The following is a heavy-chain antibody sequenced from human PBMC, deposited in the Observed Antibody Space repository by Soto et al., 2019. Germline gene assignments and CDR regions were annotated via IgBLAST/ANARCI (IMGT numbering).Heavy chain of an antibody. CDR3: ARAGGYGIDY. Sequence: SETLSLTCTVSGGSISGYYWSWIRQPPGKGLEWIGYIYYSGSANYNPSLKSRVTISVDTSKTQFSLKLSSVTAADTAVYYCARAGGYGIDYWGQGTLVTVSS. CDR2: IYYSGSA. V-gene: IGHV4-59*01. J-gene: IGHJ4*02. CDR1: GGSISGYY. D-gene: IGHD5-12*01.